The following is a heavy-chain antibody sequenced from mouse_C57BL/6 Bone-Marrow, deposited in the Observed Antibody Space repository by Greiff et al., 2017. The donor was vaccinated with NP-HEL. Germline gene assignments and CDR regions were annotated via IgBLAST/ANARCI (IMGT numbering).Heavy chain of an antibody. CDR1: GFTFSSYA. V-gene: IGHV5-4*01. Sequence: EVKVVESGGGLVKPGGSLKLSCAASGFTFSSYAMSWVRQTPEKRLEWVATISDGGSYTYYPDNVKGRFTISRDNAKNNLYLQMSHLKSEDTAMYYCARDSSGDFDYWGQGTTLTVSS. CDR2: ISDGGSYT. J-gene: IGHJ2*01. CDR3: ARDSSGDFDY. D-gene: IGHD3-2*02.